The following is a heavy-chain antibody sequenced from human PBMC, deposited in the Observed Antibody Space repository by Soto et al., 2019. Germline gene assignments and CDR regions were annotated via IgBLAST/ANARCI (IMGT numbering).Heavy chain of an antibody. CDR2: IKSKTDGGTT. Sequence: EVQLVESGGGLVKPGGSLRLSCAASGFTFSNAWMSWVRQAPGKGLEWVGRIKSKTDGGTTDYAAPVKGRFTISRDDSKNTLYLQMNSLKTEDTAVYYCTTDLTLNGPFDYYYYYMDVWGKGTTVTVSS. J-gene: IGHJ6*03. V-gene: IGHV3-15*01. CDR3: TTDLTLNGPFDYYYYYMDV. CDR1: GFTFSNAW. D-gene: IGHD2-8*01.